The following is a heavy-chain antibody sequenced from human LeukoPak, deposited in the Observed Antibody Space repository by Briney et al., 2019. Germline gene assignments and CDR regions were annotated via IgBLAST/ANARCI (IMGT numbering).Heavy chain of an antibody. CDR3: TTMEWELRYYYYYMDV. Sequence: GGSLRLSCAASGFTFSSYWMSWIRQAPGKGLEWVGRIKSKTDGGTTDYAAPVKGRFTISRDDSKNTLYLQMNSLKTEDTAVYYCTTMEWELRYYYYYMDVWGKGTTVTVSS. CDR2: IKSKTDGGTT. V-gene: IGHV3-15*01. CDR1: GFTFSSYW. D-gene: IGHD1-26*01. J-gene: IGHJ6*03.